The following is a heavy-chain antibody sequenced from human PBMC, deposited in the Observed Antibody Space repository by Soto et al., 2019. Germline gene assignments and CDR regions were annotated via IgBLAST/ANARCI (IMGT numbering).Heavy chain of an antibody. CDR1: GFTFSSHA. V-gene: IGHV3-23*01. D-gene: IGHD2-15*01. CDR3: AKDIFPDIVVVEGATPDWYFDL. J-gene: IGHJ2*01. CDR2: ISGSGGST. Sequence: EVQLLESGGGLVEPGGSLRLSCAASGFTFSSHAMSWVRQAPGKGLEWVSGISGSGGSTYNAASVKGRFTISRDNSKNTLYLDMNSLRAEDTAVYYCAKDIFPDIVVVEGATPDWYFDLWGRGTLVTVSS.